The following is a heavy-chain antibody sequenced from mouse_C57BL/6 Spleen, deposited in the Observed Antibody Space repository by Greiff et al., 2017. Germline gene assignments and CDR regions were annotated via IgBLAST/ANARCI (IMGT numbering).Heavy chain of an antibody. CDR3: AREPFYGSSYGY. Sequence: QVQLQQSGAELVRPGSSVKLSCKASGYTFTSYWMDWVKQRPGQGLEWIGNIYPSDSETHYNQKFKDKATLTVDKSSSTAYMQLSSLTSEDSAVYYCAREPFYGSSYGYWGQGTTLTVSS. J-gene: IGHJ2*01. CDR2: IYPSDSET. CDR1: GYTFTSYW. V-gene: IGHV1-61*01. D-gene: IGHD1-1*01.